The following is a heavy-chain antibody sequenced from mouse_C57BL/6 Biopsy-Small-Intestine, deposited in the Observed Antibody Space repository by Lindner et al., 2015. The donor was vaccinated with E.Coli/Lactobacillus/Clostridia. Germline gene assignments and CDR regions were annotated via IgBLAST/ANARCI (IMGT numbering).Heavy chain of an antibody. V-gene: IGHV1-20*01. CDR3: ARDFGEYCSGGICYCPYY. CDR1: GYTFTNYG. Sequence: SVKVSCKASGYTFTNYGISWVRQAPGQGLEWMGRINTYNGNTNYAQKLQGRVTMTTDTSTSTAYMELRSLRSDDTAVYYCARDFGEYCSGGICYCPYYWGQGTLVTVSS. CDR2: INTYNGNT. J-gene: IGHJ4*01. D-gene: IGHD1-1*02.